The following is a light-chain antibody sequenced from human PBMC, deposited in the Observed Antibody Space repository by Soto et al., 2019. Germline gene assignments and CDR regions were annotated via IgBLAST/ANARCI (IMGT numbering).Light chain of an antibody. Sequence: DIQMTQSPSTLSASVGDRVTITCRASQSIRTWLAWYQQKPGKAPKLLIYKASNLESGVPSRFSGSGSETEFTLTIGSLQPDDFATYYCQQDNSYPYTFGQGTKLEIK. CDR3: QQDNSYPYT. CDR2: KAS. J-gene: IGKJ2*01. V-gene: IGKV1-5*03. CDR1: QSIRTW.